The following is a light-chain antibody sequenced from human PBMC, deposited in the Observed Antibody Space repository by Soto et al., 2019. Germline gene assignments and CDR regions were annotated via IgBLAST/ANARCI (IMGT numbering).Light chain of an antibody. CDR2: DTY. Sequence: EIVLTQSPASLSVSPGERATLSCRASQSVRSKVAWYQQKPGQAPSLVIYDTYIRATGIPARFSGSGFGTEFTLTISSLQPEDFAVYYCEQYNNWWTFGQGTKVDIK. J-gene: IGKJ1*01. CDR3: EQYNNWWT. CDR1: QSVRSK. V-gene: IGKV3-15*01.